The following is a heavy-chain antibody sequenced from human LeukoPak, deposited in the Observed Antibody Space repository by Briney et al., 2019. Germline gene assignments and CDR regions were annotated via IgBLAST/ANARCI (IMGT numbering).Heavy chain of an antibody. D-gene: IGHD3-10*01. V-gene: IGHV3-7*01. CDR1: GFTFSSYW. CDR3: ARELSGTFGELSPKEYYGMDV. CDR2: IKQDGSEK. J-gene: IGHJ6*02. Sequence: GGSLRLSCAASGFTFSSYWMSWVRQAPGKGLEWVANIKQDGSEKYYVDSVKGRFTISRDNAKNSLYLQMNSLRAEDTAVYYCARELSGTFGELSPKEYYGMDVWGQGTTVTVSS.